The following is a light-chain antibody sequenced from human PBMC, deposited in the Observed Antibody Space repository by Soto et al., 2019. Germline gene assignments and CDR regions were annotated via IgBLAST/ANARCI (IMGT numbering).Light chain of an antibody. Sequence: EIVMTQSPATLSVSPGERATLSCRASQSVSSNLAWYQQKPGQAPRLLIYGASTRATGIPASFSGSGSGTEFTLTISSLQSEDFAVYYCQQYKNWPGTFGQGTKVNIK. CDR2: GAS. J-gene: IGKJ1*01. CDR1: QSVSSN. V-gene: IGKV3-15*01. CDR3: QQYKNWPGT.